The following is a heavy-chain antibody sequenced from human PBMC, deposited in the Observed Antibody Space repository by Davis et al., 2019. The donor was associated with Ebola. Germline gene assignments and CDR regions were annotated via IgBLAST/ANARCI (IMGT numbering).Heavy chain of an antibody. CDR1: GFTFSSYG. CDR2: ISYDGSNK. V-gene: IGHV3-30*18. J-gene: IGHJ6*02. CDR3: AKALRYFDWLPPYYYYYGMDV. D-gene: IGHD3-9*01. Sequence: GESLKISCAASGFTFSSYGMHWVRQAPGKGLEWVAVISYDGSNKYYADSVKGRFTISRDNSKNTLYLQMNSLRAEDTAVYYCAKALRYFDWLPPYYYYYGMDVWGQGTTVTVSS.